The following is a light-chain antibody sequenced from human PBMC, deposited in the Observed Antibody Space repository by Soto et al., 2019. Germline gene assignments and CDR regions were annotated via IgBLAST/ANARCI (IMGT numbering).Light chain of an antibody. J-gene: IGLJ1*01. CDR2: EVS. V-gene: IGLV2-23*02. Sequence: QSVLTQPASVSGSPGQSITISCTGTSSDFGNYQFVSWYQQHPGKVPKLILFEVSQRPSGVSGRFSGSKSGNAASLTISGLQAEDEADYYCCSFTSSNTHVFGTGTRSPS. CDR1: SSDFGNYQF. CDR3: CSFTSSNTHV.